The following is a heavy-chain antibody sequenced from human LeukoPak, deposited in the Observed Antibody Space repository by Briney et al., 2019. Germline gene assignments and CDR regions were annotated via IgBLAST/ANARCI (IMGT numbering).Heavy chain of an antibody. D-gene: IGHD6-19*01. CDR1: GFTFSSYG. J-gene: IGHJ4*02. Sequence: GGSLRLSCAASGFTFSSYGLHWVRQAPGKGLEWVAVIWSDGSDKYYADSVKGRFTISRDNSKNTLYLQMNSLRAEDTAVYYCASTPSGWYFLFDYWGQGTLVTVSS. CDR3: ASTPSGWYFLFDY. CDR2: IWSDGSDK. V-gene: IGHV3-33*03.